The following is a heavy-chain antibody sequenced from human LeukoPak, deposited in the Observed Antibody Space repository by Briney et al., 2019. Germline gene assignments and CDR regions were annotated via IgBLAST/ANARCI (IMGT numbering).Heavy chain of an antibody. Sequence: PGGSLRLSCAASGFTFSRNAMNWVRQAPGKGLEWVSYISGTSSTIYYADSVVGRFTISRDNAKNSLYLQMNSLRAEDTAVYYCVSDLSYGSSWYFYFDYWGQGTLVTVSS. J-gene: IGHJ4*02. V-gene: IGHV3-48*01. D-gene: IGHD6-13*01. CDR3: VSDLSYGSSWYFYFDY. CDR2: ISGTSSTI. CDR1: GFTFSRNA.